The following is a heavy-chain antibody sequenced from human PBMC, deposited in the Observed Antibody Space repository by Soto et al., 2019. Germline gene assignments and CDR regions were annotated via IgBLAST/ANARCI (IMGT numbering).Heavy chain of an antibody. V-gene: IGHV4-31*03. CDR3: ARGGAAAGNAFDI. CDR2: IYYSGST. CDR1: GGSISSGGYC. D-gene: IGHD6-13*01. J-gene: IGHJ3*02. Sequence: PXXILSLPCTVSGGSISSGGYCWSLIRQHPGKGLEWIGYIYYSGSTYYNPSLKSRVTISVDTSKNQFSLKLSSVNAADTAVYYCARGGAAAGNAFDIWGQGTMVTVSS.